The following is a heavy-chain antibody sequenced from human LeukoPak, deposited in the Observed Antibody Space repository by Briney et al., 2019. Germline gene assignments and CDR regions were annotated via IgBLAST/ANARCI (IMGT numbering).Heavy chain of an antibody. CDR3: ARDLGHFDIDS. D-gene: IGHD3-9*01. CDR1: GDSITNTAYY. V-gene: IGHV4-39*07. Sequence: PSETLSLTCTVSGDSITNTAYYWGWVRQPPGKGLQWIGSVHYSGTTNYIPSLRSRITISLDTSKSQYSLTLTSATAADTAVYYCARDLGHFDIDSWGQGALVTVSS. CDR2: VHYSGTT. J-gene: IGHJ5*01.